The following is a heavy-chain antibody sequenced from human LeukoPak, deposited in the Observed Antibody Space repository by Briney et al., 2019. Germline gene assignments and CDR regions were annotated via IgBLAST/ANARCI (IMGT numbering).Heavy chain of an antibody. CDR2: ISAYNGNT. Sequence: ASVKVSCKASGYTFTSYGISWVRQAPGQGLEWMGWISAYNGNTNYAQKLQGRVTMTTDTSTSTAYMELGSLRSDDTAVYYCARDSRLGYDSSGYYLPSPFDYWGQGTLVTVSS. CDR3: ARDSRLGYDSSGYYLPSPFDY. D-gene: IGHD3-22*01. V-gene: IGHV1-18*01. J-gene: IGHJ4*02. CDR1: GYTFTSYG.